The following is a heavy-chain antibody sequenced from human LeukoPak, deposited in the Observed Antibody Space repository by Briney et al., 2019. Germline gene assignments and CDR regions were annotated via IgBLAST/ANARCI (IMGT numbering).Heavy chain of an antibody. D-gene: IGHD2-8*01. V-gene: IGHV3-23*01. J-gene: IGHJ5*02. CDR1: GFTFSSYA. CDR2: ISGSGGST. Sequence: PGGSLRLSCAASGFTFSSYAMSWVRQAPGKGLELVSAISGSGGSTYYADSVKGRFTISRDNSKNTLYLQMNSLRAEDTAVYYCAKDVRNGGYCTNGVCYGNWFDPWGQGTLVTVSS. CDR3: AKDVRNGGYCTNGVCYGNWFDP.